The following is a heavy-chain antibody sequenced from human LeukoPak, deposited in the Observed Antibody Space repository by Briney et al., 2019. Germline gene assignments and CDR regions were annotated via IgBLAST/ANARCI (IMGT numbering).Heavy chain of an antibody. J-gene: IGHJ6*02. Sequence: PSETLSLTCAVYGGSLSGYYWSWIRQPPGKGLGWIGDVNRSGSANYKTSLKSRVTISVDMSKSQFSLRLSSVTAADTAVYYCARLTRIAAAGTYNAGLYYPMDVWGQGATVTVSS. V-gene: IGHV4-34*01. D-gene: IGHD6-13*01. CDR1: GGSLSGYY. CDR3: ARLTRIAAAGTYNAGLYYPMDV. CDR2: VNRSGSA.